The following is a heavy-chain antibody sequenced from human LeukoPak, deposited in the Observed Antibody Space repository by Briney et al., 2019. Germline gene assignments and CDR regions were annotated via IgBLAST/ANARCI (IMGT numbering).Heavy chain of an antibody. CDR1: GGSISSYY. J-gene: IGHJ5*02. CDR3: ASSPTDGYNPPEGWFDP. V-gene: IGHV4-59*01. CDR2: IYYSGST. Sequence: SETLSLTCTVSGGSISSYYWSWIRQPPGKGLEWIGYIYYSGSTNYNPSLKSRVTISVDTSKNQFSLKLSSVTAADTAVYYCASSPTDGYNPPEGWFDPWGQGTLVTVSS. D-gene: IGHD5-24*01.